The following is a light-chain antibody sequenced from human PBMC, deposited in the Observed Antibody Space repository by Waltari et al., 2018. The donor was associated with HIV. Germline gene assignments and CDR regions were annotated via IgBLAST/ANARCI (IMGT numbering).Light chain of an antibody. Sequence: DLVMPQSPVSLSVSLRERAHLHYMSSQSVVYRSNSRNYLAWYQQKPGQPPKLLISWASTRESGVPDRFSGSGSGTDFALSISSLQAEDVAVYYCQQYYTTPITFGRGTRLEIK. CDR2: WAS. J-gene: IGKJ5*01. CDR3: QQYYTTPIT. V-gene: IGKV4-1*01. CDR1: QSVVYRSNSRNY.